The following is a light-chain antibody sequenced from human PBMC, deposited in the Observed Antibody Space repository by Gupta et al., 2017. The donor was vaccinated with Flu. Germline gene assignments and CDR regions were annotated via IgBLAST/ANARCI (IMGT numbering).Light chain of an antibody. Sequence: EIVMTQSPATLSVSPGDRATLSCRASQSVDFNLAWYQQKPGQAPGLLIYRASIRATGIPARFSGSGSGTEFTLTISSLQSEDFAVYYCQQYNNWPPITFGQGTRVDIK. V-gene: IGKV3-15*01. CDR3: QQYNNWPPIT. CDR1: QSVDFN. CDR2: RAS. J-gene: IGKJ5*01.